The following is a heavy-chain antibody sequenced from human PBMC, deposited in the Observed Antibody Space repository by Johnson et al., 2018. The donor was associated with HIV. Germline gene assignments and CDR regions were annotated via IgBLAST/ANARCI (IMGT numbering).Heavy chain of an antibody. J-gene: IGHJ3*02. Sequence: DVQVVESGGGLVQPGGSLRLSCAASGFIVSTKYMSWVRQAPGTGLEWVSVIYSGGSPYHADSVKCRFTISRDNSKNTLYLQMNSLRAEDTAVYYCARRVGGEAFDIWGQGTMVTVSS. D-gene: IGHD1-26*01. CDR3: ARRVGGEAFDI. CDR2: IYSGGSP. CDR1: GFIVSTKY. V-gene: IGHV3-66*02.